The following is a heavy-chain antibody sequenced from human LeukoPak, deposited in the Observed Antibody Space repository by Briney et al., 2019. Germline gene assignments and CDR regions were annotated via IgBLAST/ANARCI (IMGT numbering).Heavy chain of an antibody. J-gene: IGHJ4*02. D-gene: IGHD2-21*02. V-gene: IGHV4-28*03. CDR2: IYHSGTT. Sequence: SETLSLTCAVSGYSITSSSWWGWIRQPPGKGLEWIGYIYHSGTTYYNPSLQSRVTMSVDTSKNQFSLKLSSVTAADTAVYYCARGLSAIVHWGQGTLVTVSS. CDR3: ARGLSAIVH. CDR1: GYSITSSSW.